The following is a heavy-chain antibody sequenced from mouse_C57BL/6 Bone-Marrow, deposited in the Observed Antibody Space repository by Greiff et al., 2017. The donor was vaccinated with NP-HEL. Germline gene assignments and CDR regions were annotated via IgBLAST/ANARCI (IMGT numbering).Heavy chain of an antibody. D-gene: IGHD2-14*01. CDR1: GFSFTSYA. J-gene: IGHJ1*03. V-gene: IGHV2-9-1*01. CDR2: IWPGGGT. CDR3: ARLGPPYWYFDV. Sequence: QVQLQQSGPGLVAPSQSLSITCTVSGFSFTSYAISWVRQPPGKGLEWLGVIWPGGGTNYNYAPISRLSIRNDNSKSQVFLKMNSLQTDDTAKYYAARLGPPYWYFDVWGTGTTVTVSS.